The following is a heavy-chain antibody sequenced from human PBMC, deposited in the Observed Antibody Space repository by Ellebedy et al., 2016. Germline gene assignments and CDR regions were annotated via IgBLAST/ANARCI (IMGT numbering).Heavy chain of an antibody. CDR3: ARGAMAYDSTGQSALDH. CDR2: ISAYNGNK. J-gene: IGHJ4*02. V-gene: IGHV1-18*01. CDR1: GYTFASYG. Sequence: ASVKVSCKTSGYTFASYGITWVRQAPGQGLEWMGWISAYNGNKNFAQKFQGRVTVTIDTSTSTAYTDLRSLRSDDTAMYYCARGAMAYDSTGQSALDHWGQGTLVTVSS. D-gene: IGHD3-22*01.